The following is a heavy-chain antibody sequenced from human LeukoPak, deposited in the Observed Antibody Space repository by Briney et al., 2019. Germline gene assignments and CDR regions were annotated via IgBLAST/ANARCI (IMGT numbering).Heavy chain of an antibody. V-gene: IGHV3-30*18. CDR1: EFTFRSYG. CDR2: ISYDGSDK. Sequence: TGGSLRLSCAASEFTFRSYGMHWVRQAPGKGLEWVAVISYDGSDKFYGDSVKGRFTISRDNSNNTLYLQMNSLRAEDTAVYYCAKEDYGSGSYYGPFDYWGQGTLVTVSS. J-gene: IGHJ4*02. CDR3: AKEDYGSGSYYGPFDY. D-gene: IGHD3-10*01.